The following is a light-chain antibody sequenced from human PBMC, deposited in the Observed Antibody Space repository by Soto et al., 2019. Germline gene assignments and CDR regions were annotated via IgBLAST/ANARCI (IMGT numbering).Light chain of an antibody. Sequence: QSVLTQPPSVSGAPGQRVTISCTGSDANIGAGFDVHWYQQFPGTAPKLLIYDTNNRPSGVPDRFSGSKSGTSASLAIAGLQAEDEADYYCQSYDSRLSGAVFGGGTKLTVL. J-gene: IGLJ2*01. CDR2: DTN. V-gene: IGLV1-40*01. CDR1: DANIGAGFD. CDR3: QSYDSRLSGAV.